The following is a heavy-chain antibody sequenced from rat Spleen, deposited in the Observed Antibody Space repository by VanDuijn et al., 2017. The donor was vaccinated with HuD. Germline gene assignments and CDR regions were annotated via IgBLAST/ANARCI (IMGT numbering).Heavy chain of an antibody. D-gene: IGHD1-9*01. J-gene: IGHJ2*01. CDR1: GYSITSNY. CDR2: ISYSGTI. CDR3: ARWTYYGYNVLFDY. V-gene: IGHV3-1*01. Sequence: EVQLQESGPGLVKPSQSLSLTCSVTGYSITSNYWGWIRKFPGNKMEWMAYISYSGTIGYNPSLKSRVSITRDTSKNQFFLQLNSVTTEDAATYYCARWTYYGYNVLFDYWGQGVMVTVSS.